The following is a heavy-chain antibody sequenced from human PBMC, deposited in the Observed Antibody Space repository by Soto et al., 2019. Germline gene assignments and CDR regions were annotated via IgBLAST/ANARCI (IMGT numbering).Heavy chain of an antibody. CDR2: ISSSRSYI. CDR3: ASTRRDGYNNYSYYYGMDV. CDR1: GFTFSSYN. Sequence: EVQLVESGGGLVKPGGSLRLSCAASGFTFSSYNMNWVRQAPGKGLEWVSSISSSRSYIYYADSVKGRFTVSRDNAKKSLDLQMNSRRAEDTAVYYWASTRRDGYNNYSYYYGMDVWGQGTTVTVSS. J-gene: IGHJ6*02. D-gene: IGHD5-12*01. V-gene: IGHV3-21*03.